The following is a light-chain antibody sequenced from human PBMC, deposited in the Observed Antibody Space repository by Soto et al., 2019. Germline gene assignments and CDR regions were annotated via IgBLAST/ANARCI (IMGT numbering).Light chain of an antibody. CDR2: DAS. V-gene: IGKV1-5*01. CDR3: QQYSSYLKL. CDR1: QTINNY. J-gene: IGKJ1*01. Sequence: DIQMTQSPSILSASVGDRVTISCRASQTINNYLAWYQQRPGRAPKLLIYDASTLESGVPPRFRGSGSGTEFTLTISSLQPDDFATYYCQQYSSYLKLFGPGTKVEVK.